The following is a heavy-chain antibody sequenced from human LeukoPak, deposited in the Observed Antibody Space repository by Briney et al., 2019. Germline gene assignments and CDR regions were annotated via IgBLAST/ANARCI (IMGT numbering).Heavy chain of an antibody. CDR2: VSDSGGST. V-gene: IGHV3-23*01. CDR1: GLTLSNYG. Sequence: GGSLRLPCAVSGLTLSNYGMSWVRQAPGKGLEWVAGVSDSGGSTNYADSVKGRFTISRDNPKNTLYLQMNSLRAEDTAVYFCAKRGVVIRVILVGFHKEAYYFDSWGQGALVTVSS. J-gene: IGHJ4*02. CDR3: AKRGVVIRVILVGFHKEAYYFDS. D-gene: IGHD3-22*01.